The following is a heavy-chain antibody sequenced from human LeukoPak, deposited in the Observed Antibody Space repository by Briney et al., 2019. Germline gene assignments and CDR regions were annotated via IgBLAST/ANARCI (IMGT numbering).Heavy chain of an antibody. CDR2: ISGSGGST. D-gene: IGHD4-17*01. V-gene: IGHV3-23*01. Sequence: GGSPRLSCGASGVTFSSYAMSWVLHAPRKRLEWVSAISGSGGSTYYADSVKGRFTISRDNSKNTLYLQMNSLRAEDTAVYYCAKDMDNCDYERWSDPWGQATLVTVSS. CDR3: AKDMDNCDYERWSDP. J-gene: IGHJ5*02. CDR1: GVTFSSYA.